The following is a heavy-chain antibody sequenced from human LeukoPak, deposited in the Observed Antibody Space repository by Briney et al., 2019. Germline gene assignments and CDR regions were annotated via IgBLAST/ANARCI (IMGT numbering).Heavy chain of an antibody. J-gene: IGHJ4*02. CDR2: ISSTSRYI. Sequence: GGSLRLSCAASGFTFSTYSMNWVRQAPGKGLEWVSCISSTSRYIYYADPVKGRFTISRDNAKNSVYLQMNSLRAEDTAVYYCTRAVAADDFSPGYWGQGTLVTVSS. CDR3: TRAVAADDFSPGY. V-gene: IGHV3-21*01. CDR1: GFTFSTYS. D-gene: IGHD3/OR15-3a*01.